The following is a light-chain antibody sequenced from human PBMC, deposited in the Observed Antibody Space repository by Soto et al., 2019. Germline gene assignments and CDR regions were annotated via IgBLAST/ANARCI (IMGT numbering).Light chain of an antibody. Sequence: QSVLTQPPSVSGAPGQRVTIPCTGTSSNIGAGFDVHWYQHLPGTAPKLLIYGNNHRPSGVSNRFSGSKSGNTASLTISGIQAEDEGDYYCGSITRSSTSVFGTGTKLTVL. V-gene: IGLV1-40*01. CDR2: GNN. J-gene: IGLJ1*01. CDR1: SSNIGAGFD. CDR3: GSITRSSTSV.